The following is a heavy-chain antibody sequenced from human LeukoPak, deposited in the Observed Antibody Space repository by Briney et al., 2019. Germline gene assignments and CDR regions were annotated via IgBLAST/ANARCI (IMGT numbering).Heavy chain of an antibody. Sequence: ASVKVSCKASGGTFSSYAISWVRQAPGQGLEWMGGIIPIFGTANYAQKFQGRVTITADESTSTAYMELSSLRSEDTAVYYCARDTNYYGSGSYGYWGQGTLATVSS. CDR1: GGTFSSYA. D-gene: IGHD3-10*01. CDR2: IIPIFGTA. CDR3: ARDTNYYGSGSYGY. J-gene: IGHJ4*02. V-gene: IGHV1-69*13.